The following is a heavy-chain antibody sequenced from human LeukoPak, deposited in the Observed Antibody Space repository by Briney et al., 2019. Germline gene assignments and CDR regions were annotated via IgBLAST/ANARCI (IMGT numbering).Heavy chain of an antibody. V-gene: IGHV3-30*18. Sequence: GGSLRLSCAASGFTISSYGMHWVRQAPGKGLEWVAVISYDGSNKYYADSVKGRFTISRDNSKNTLYLQMNSLRAEDTAVYYCAKGGYYDSSGYSHFDYWGQGTLVTVSS. CDR1: GFTISSYG. CDR2: ISYDGSNK. D-gene: IGHD3-22*01. CDR3: AKGGYYDSSGYSHFDY. J-gene: IGHJ4*02.